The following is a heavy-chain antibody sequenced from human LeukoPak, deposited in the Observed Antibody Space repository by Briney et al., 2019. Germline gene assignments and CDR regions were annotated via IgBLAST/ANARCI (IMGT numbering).Heavy chain of an antibody. J-gene: IGHJ5*02. CDR1: GGSISSGGYS. D-gene: IGHD1-26*01. CDR3: AREEWELHRFDP. V-gene: IGHV4-30-2*01. Sequence: SETLSLTCAVSGGSISSGGYSWSWIRQPPGKGLEWIGYIYHSGSTYYNPSLKSRVTISVDRSKNQFSLKLSSVTAADAAVYYCAREEWELHRFDPWGQGTLVTVSS. CDR2: IYHSGST.